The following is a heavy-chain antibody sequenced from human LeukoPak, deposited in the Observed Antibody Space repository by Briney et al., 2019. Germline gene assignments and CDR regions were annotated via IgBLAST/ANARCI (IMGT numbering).Heavy chain of an antibody. CDR3: ARQEYYYDSSGYYFRWFDP. J-gene: IGHJ5*02. CDR2: INHSGNT. V-gene: IGHV4-34*01. D-gene: IGHD3-22*01. CDR1: GGSFSAYY. Sequence: SETLSLTCAVYGGSFSAYYWSWIRQPPGKGLEWIGEINHSGNTNYNPSLKSRVTISVDTSKNQFSLKLSSVTAADTAVYYCARQEYYYDSSGYYFRWFDPWGQGTLVIVSS.